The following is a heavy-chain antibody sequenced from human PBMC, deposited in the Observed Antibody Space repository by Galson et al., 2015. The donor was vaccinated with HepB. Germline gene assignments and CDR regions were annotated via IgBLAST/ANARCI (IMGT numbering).Heavy chain of an antibody. J-gene: IGHJ5*02. V-gene: IGHV3-9*01. CDR1: GFIFDDYA. CDR3: TRLAYCGGDCLSYWFDP. CDR2: ISWNSLST. Sequence: SLRLSCAASGFIFDDYAMHWVRQVPGKGLEWLSGISWNSLSTAYAESVRGRFTISRDNVKNSLDLQMDSLRVEDTAVYYCTRLAYCGGDCLSYWFDPCGQGALVTVSS. D-gene: IGHD2-21*02.